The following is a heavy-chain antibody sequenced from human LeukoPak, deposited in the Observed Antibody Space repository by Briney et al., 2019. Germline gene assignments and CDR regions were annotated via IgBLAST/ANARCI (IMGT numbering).Heavy chain of an antibody. CDR3: ARAAQNWNNVPYFDF. CDR2: IYSSGTT. CDR1: GGSVSSGDYY. Sequence: PSQTLSLTCTVSGGSVSSGDYYWSWIRQHPGKGLEWIGYIYSSGTTYYNPSLKSRLIISVDTSKNQFSLKLSSVTAADTAVYYCARAAQNWNNVPYFDFWGQETLVTVSS. D-gene: IGHD1-1*01. J-gene: IGHJ4*02. V-gene: IGHV4-31*03.